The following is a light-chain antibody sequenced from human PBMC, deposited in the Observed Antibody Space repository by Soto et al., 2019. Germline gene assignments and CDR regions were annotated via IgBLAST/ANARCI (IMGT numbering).Light chain of an antibody. Sequence: DIQMTQSPSTLSASVGDRVTITCRASQSINNWLAWYQQKPGKAPKLLIYDASSLESWVPSRFSGSGSRTEFTLTVSSLQPDDVATYYCQKYHGAPASGQGTRLEIK. J-gene: IGKJ5*01. CDR2: DAS. V-gene: IGKV1-5*01. CDR1: QSINNW. CDR3: QKYHGAPA.